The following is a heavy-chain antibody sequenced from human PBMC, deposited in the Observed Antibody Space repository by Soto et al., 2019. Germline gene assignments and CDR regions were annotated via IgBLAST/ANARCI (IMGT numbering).Heavy chain of an antibody. CDR3: ARTFGESTPFDY. CDR2: IHYSGST. CDR1: GGSISSGDYY. J-gene: IGHJ4*02. V-gene: IGHV4-61*08. D-gene: IGHD3-10*01. Sequence: PSETLSLTCTVSGGSISSGDYYWSWIRQPPGKGLEWIGYIHYSGSTNYNPSLKSRVTISVDTSKNQFSLKLSSVTAADTAVYYCARTFGESTPFDYWGQGTLVTVSS.